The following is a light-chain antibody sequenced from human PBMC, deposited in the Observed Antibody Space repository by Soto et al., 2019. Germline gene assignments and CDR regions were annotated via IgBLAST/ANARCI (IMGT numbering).Light chain of an antibody. CDR3: CSYAGTYTV. CDR2: DVS. J-gene: IGLJ2*01. V-gene: IGLV2-11*01. Sequence: QSVLTQPRSVSGSPGQSVTISCTGTYSDVGAYNYVSWYQHHPAKAPRLMIFDVSKRPSGVPDRFSGSKSGNTASLTISGLQTEDEADYYCCSYAGTYTVFGGGTKLTVL. CDR1: YSDVGAYNY.